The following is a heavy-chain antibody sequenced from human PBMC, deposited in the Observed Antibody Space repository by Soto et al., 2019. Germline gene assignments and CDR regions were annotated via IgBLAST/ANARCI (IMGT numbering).Heavy chain of an antibody. CDR2: IYTSGST. Sequence: ALSLTCTVSGGSISSYYWSWIRQPAGKGLEWIGRIYTSGSTNYNPSLKSRVTMSVDTSKNQFSLKLSSVTAVDTAVYYCARGVPARNWFDPWGQGTLVTVSS. J-gene: IGHJ5*02. CDR1: GGSISSYY. D-gene: IGHD2-2*01. CDR3: ARGVPARNWFDP. V-gene: IGHV4-4*07.